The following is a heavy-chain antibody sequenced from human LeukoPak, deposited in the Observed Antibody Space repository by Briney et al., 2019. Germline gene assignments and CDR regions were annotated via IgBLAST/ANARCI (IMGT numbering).Heavy chain of an antibody. V-gene: IGHV1-18*04. D-gene: IGHD3-10*01. CDR3: ARLGMVRGVIPNWFDP. CDR2: ISAYNGNT. CDR1: GYTFTSYY. J-gene: IGHJ5*02. Sequence: ASVKVSCKASGYTFTSYYMHWVRQAPGQGLEWMGWISAYNGNTNYAQKLQGRVTMTTDTSTSTAYMELRSLRSDDTAVYYCARLGMVRGVIPNWFDPWGQGTLVTVSS.